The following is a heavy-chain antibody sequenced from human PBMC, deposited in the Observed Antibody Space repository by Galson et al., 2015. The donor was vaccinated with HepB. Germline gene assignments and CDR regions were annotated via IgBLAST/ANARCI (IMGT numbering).Heavy chain of an antibody. CDR1: GGSINSEY. Sequence: ETLSLTCTVSGGSINSEYWSWIRQAAGKAPEYIGRIFRSGSNNYNPSLRSRVTMSIDTSKSQISLKMRSVTVADTAVYYCAREPMLPMGFDYWGQGILVTVSS. CDR3: AREPMLPMGFDY. D-gene: IGHD3-10*02. V-gene: IGHV4-4*07. CDR2: IFRSGSN. J-gene: IGHJ4*02.